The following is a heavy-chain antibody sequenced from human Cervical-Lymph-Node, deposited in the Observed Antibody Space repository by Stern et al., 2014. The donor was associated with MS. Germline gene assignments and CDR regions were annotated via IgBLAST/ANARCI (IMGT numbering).Heavy chain of an antibody. J-gene: IGHJ5*02. CDR2: INPSGGST. Sequence: VQLVQSGAEVKKPGASVKVSCKASGYTFTSYYMHWVRQAPGQGLEWMGIINPSGGSTSYAQKFQGRVTMTRDTSTSTVYMELSSLRSEDTAVYYCARDLGDSGSYRPAKEFDPWGQGTLVTVSS. D-gene: IGHD1-26*01. CDR3: ARDLGDSGSYRPAKEFDP. V-gene: IGHV1-46*01. CDR1: GYTFTSYY.